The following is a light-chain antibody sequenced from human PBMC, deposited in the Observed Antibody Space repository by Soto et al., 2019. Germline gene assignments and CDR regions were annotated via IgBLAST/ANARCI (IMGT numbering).Light chain of an antibody. J-gene: IGKJ5*01. CDR2: GVS. Sequence: DVEMTQSPSSLSASVGDRVTITCRASQRISSYLNWYQQKPGKAPKLLIYGVSSLHSGVPSRFTGSGSGIDFTLTITSLQPEDFATYYCQQTYVIPITFGQGTRLEI. CDR1: QRISSY. V-gene: IGKV1-39*01. CDR3: QQTYVIPIT.